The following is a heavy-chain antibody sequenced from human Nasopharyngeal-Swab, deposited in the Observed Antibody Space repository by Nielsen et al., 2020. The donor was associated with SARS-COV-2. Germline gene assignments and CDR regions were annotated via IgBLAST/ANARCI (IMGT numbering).Heavy chain of an antibody. CDR3: VCGETTPSDY. D-gene: IGHD4-11*01. CDR2: IKQDGSEK. Sequence: WIRQPPGKGLEWVANIKQDGSEKYYVDSVKGRFTISRDNARNTLNLQMNSLRAEDTALYYCVCGETTPSDYWGQGTLVTVSS. V-gene: IGHV3-7*01. J-gene: IGHJ4*02.